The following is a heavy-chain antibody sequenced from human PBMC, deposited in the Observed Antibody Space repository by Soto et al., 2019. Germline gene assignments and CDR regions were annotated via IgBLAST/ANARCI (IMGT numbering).Heavy chain of an antibody. D-gene: IGHD3-9*01. V-gene: IGHV1-46*03. J-gene: IGHJ4*02. CDR2: SNPNGGGT. CDR1: GYIFTNYY. Sequence: ASVNVSCKASGYIFTNYYIHWVRQAPGQGLEWMGISNPNGGGTIYAQKFQGRVTMTRDTSTSTVFMEVSSLRSEDTAVYYCARGSNYDILIFWGQGTLVTVSS. CDR3: ARGSNYDILIF.